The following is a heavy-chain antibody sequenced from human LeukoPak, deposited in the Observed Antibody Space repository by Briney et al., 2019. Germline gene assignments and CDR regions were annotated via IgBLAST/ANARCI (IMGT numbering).Heavy chain of an antibody. Sequence: ASVKVSCKASGYTFTSYGISWVRQAPGQGLEWMGWISAYNGNTNYAQKLQGRVTMTTDTSTGTAYMELRSLRSDDTAVYYCARDRGSSWYPYYFDYWGQGTLVTVSS. J-gene: IGHJ4*02. CDR3: ARDRGSSWYPYYFDY. V-gene: IGHV1-18*01. D-gene: IGHD6-13*01. CDR1: GYTFTSYG. CDR2: ISAYNGNT.